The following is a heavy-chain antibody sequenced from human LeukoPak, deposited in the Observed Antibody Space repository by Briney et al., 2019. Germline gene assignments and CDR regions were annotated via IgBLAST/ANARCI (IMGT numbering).Heavy chain of an antibody. V-gene: IGHV3-30-3*01. CDR3: ARQRYSSGWYYFDY. J-gene: IGHJ4*02. CDR1: GFTFSSYA. D-gene: IGHD6-19*01. Sequence: GGSLRLSCAASGFTFSSYAMHWVRQAPGKGLEWVAVISYDGSNKYYADSVKGRFTISRDNSKNTLYLQMNSLRAEDTAVYYCARQRYSSGWYYFDYWGQGTPVIVSS. CDR2: ISYDGSNK.